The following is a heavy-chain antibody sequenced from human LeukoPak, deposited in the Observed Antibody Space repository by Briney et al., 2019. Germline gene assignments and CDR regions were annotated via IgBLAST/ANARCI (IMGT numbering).Heavy chain of an antibody. D-gene: IGHD2/OR15-2a*01. J-gene: IGHJ4*02. CDR3: ARHVYPISSFDY. CDR1: GGSISSSSYY. CDR2: IYYSGST. V-gene: IGHV4-39*01. Sequence: SETLSLTCAVSGGSISSSSYYWGWIRQPPGKGLEWIGSIYYSGSTYYNPSLKSRVTISVDTSKNQFSLKLSSVTAADTAVYYCARHVYPISSFDYWGQGTLVTVS.